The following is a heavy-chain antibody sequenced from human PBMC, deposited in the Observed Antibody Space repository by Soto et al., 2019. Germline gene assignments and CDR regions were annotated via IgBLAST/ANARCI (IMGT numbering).Heavy chain of an antibody. J-gene: IGHJ4*02. CDR3: AKDRGYSYAFVFDY. V-gene: IGHV3-30*18. CDR1: GITFSSYG. Sequence: PGGSLRLSCAASGITFSSYGMHWVRQAPGKGLEWVAVISYDGYNKYYADSVEGRFTVSRDNSKNTLYLQMNSLRAEDTAVYYCAKDRGYSYAFVFDYWGQGTLVTVSS. CDR2: ISYDGYNK. D-gene: IGHD5-18*01.